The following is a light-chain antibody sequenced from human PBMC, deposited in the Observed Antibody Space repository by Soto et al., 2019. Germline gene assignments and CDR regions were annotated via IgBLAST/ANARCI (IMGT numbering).Light chain of an antibody. Sequence: EIVLTQSPATLSSSPGERATLSCRASQSVSSYLAWYQQKLGQAPRLLIYDASNRATGIPARFSGSGSGTDFTLTISSLEPEDFAVYACQQRSNWPRELTFGGGTKVDIK. J-gene: IGKJ4*01. CDR3: QQRSNWPRELT. V-gene: IGKV3-11*01. CDR1: QSVSSY. CDR2: DAS.